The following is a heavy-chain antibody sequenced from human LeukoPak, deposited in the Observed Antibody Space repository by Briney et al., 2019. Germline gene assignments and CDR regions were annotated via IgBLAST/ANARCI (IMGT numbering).Heavy chain of an antibody. CDR2: IYTSGST. CDR1: GGSISGYY. D-gene: IGHD5-18*01. V-gene: IGHV4-4*07. CDR3: ARDPDTAVPHFDY. J-gene: IGHJ4*02. Sequence: SETLSLTCTVSGGSISGYYWNWIRQPAGKGLECIGRIYTSGSTNYHPSLKSRVTMSVDTSKNQFSLNLSSVTAADTAVYYRARDPDTAVPHFDYWGQGTLVTVSS.